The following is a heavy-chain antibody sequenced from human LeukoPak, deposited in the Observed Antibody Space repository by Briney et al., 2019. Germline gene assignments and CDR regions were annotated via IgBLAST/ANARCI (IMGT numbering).Heavy chain of an antibody. D-gene: IGHD3-22*01. Sequence: PSETLSLTCAVHGGSFSGSYWNWIRQPPGKGLEWIGYIYHSGSTYYNPSLKSRVTISVDRSKNQFSLKLSSVTAADTAVYYCARVRYYDSSGYYYEGVFDYWGQGTLVTVSS. CDR2: IYHSGST. CDR3: ARVRYYDSSGYYYEGVFDY. J-gene: IGHJ4*02. V-gene: IGHV4-34*01. CDR1: GGSFSGSY.